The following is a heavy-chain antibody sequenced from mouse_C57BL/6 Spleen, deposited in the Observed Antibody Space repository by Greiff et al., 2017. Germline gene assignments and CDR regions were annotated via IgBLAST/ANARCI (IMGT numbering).Heavy chain of an antibody. CDR3: VRDGGLLYLDY. CDR1: GFTFNTYA. Sequence: EVNVVESGGGLVQPKGSLKLSCAASGFTFNTYAMHWVRQAPGKGLEWVGRIRSKSSNYATYYADSVKDRFTISRDDSKSMRYLQMNNLKTEDTAMYYCVRDGGLLYLDYWGQGTTLTVSS. V-gene: IGHV10-3*01. J-gene: IGHJ2*01. CDR2: IRSKSSNYAT. D-gene: IGHD1-1*01.